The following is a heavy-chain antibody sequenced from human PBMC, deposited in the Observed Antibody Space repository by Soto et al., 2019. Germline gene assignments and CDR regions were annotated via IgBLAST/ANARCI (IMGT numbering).Heavy chain of an antibody. CDR2: IDWDDDK. CDR1: GFSLSTSGMC. V-gene: IGHV2-70*01. CDR3: GWVGARVRVGYECVLGMDV. J-gene: IGHJ6*02. D-gene: IGHD5-12*01. Sequence: GPTLVNPTQTLTLTCTFSGFSLSTSGMCVSWIRQPPGKALEWLALIDWDDDKYYSTSLKTRLTISKDTSKNQVVLTMTNMDTVEAAMNXSGWVGARVRVGYECVLGMDVWGQGPTVTVSS.